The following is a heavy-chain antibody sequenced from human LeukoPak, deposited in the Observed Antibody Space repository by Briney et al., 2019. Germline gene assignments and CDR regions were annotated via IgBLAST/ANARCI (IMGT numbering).Heavy chain of an antibody. CDR2: ISGSGGST. J-gene: IGHJ5*02. CDR1: GFTFSSYA. D-gene: IGHD6-19*01. Sequence: GGSLRLSCAASGFTFSSYAVSWVRHAPGKGLERVSAISGSGGSTYYADSVKGRFTISRDNSKNTLYLQMNSLRAEDTAVYYCAQATWGWYPKGTFDPWGQGTLVTVSS. V-gene: IGHV3-23*01. CDR3: AQATWGWYPKGTFDP.